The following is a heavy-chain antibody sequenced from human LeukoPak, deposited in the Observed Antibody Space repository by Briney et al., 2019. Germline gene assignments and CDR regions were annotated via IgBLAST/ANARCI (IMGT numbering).Heavy chain of an antibody. CDR2: IIPIFGTA. J-gene: IGHJ4*02. CDR3: ARGRAAAGYYFDY. D-gene: IGHD6-13*01. Sequence: SGKVSCKASGYTFTSYYMHWVRQAPGQGLEWMGGIIPIFGTANYAQKFQGRVTITTDESTSTAYMELSSLRSEDTAVYYCARGRAAAGYYFDYWGQGTLVTVSS. CDR1: GYTFTSYY. V-gene: IGHV1-69*05.